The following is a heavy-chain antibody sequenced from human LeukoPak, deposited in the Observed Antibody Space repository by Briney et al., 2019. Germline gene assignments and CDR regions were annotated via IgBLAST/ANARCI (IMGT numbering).Heavy chain of an antibody. CDR1: GYTFTSYG. CDR3: AREPHNYDSSGYYLD. D-gene: IGHD3-22*01. J-gene: IGHJ4*02. Sequence: ASVKVSCKASGYTFTSYGISWVRQAPGQGLEWMGWISAYNGNTNYAQKLQGRVTMTTDTSTSTAYMELRCLRSDDTAVYYCAREPHNYDSSGYYLDWGQGTLVTVSS. V-gene: IGHV1-18*01. CDR2: ISAYNGNT.